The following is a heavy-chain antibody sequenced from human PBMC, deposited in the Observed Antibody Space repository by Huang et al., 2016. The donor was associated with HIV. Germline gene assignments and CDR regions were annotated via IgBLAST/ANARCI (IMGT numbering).Heavy chain of an antibody. J-gene: IGHJ4*02. CDR3: ARSAYGDLDY. V-gene: IGHV1-8*02. Sequence: QVHLVQSGAEVKKPGASVKVSCKASGYTFTNYDFNWVRQAPGRGLEWMGWMNPNTGNTGFAQSIQGRVTMTRKTAITTAYMELTSLTSEDTAVYYCARSAYGDLDYWGLGTLVIVSS. CDR1: GYTFTNYD. CDR2: MNPNTGNT. D-gene: IGHD4-17*01.